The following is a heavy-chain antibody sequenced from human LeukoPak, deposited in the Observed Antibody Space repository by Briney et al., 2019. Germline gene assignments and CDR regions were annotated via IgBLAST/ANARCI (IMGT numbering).Heavy chain of an antibody. CDR3: ARDRGKGGYADY. Sequence: GGSLRLSCASSGFTFSGYGMHWVRQAPGKGLEWVVAIRYDGSNRYYADSVKGRFTISRVNSKNTLYLQMNSLRAEDTAVYYCARDRGKGGYADYWGQGTLVTFSS. D-gene: IGHD6-25*01. J-gene: IGHJ4*02. CDR1: GFTFSGYG. V-gene: IGHV3-33*01. CDR2: IRYDGSNR.